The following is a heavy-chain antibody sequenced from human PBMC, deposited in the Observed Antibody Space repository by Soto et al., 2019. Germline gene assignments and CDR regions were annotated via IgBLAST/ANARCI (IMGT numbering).Heavy chain of an antibody. J-gene: IGHJ4*02. CDR1: GGSISSSNW. CDR3: DRVIAAALFDY. D-gene: IGHD6-13*01. V-gene: IGHV4-4*02. Sequence: PSETLSLTCAVSGGSISSSNWWSWVRQPPGKGLEWIGEIYHSGSTNYDPSLKSRVTISVDKSKNQFSLKLSSVTAADTAVYYCDRVIAAALFDYWGQGTLVTVS. CDR2: IYHSGST.